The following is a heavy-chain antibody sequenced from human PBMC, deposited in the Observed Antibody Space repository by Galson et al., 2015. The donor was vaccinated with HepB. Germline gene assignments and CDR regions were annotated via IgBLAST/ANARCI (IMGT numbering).Heavy chain of an antibody. Sequence: SLRLSCAASGFTFSGHWMHWVRQAPGKGLIWVSRINSDGSSSGYADYVKGRFTISRDDAKNTLYLQPNSLRAEDTAIYYCARGRPGTFTVLGNWGQGTLVTVSS. D-gene: IGHD1-1*01. CDR1: GFTFSGHW. CDR2: INSDGSSS. V-gene: IGHV3-74*01. CDR3: ARGRPGTFTVLGN. J-gene: IGHJ4*02.